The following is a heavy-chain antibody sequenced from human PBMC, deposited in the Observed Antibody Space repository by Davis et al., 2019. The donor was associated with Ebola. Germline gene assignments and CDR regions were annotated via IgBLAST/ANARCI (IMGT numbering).Heavy chain of an antibody. CDR2: INPSGGST. D-gene: IGHD3-3*01. CDR3: ARDFWSGYSDYGMDV. V-gene: IGHV1-46*01. Sequence: ASVKVSCKASGYTFTSYYMHWVRQAPGQGLEWMGIINPSGGSTSYAQKFQGRVTMTRDTSTSTVYMELSSLRSEDTAVYYCARDFWSGYSDYGMDVWGQGTTVTVSS. CDR1: GYTFTSYY. J-gene: IGHJ6*02.